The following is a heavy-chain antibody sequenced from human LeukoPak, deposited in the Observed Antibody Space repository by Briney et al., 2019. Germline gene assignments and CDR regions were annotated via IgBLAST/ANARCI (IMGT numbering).Heavy chain of an antibody. J-gene: IGHJ6*03. CDR1: GGSISSSSYY. D-gene: IGHD6-13*01. CDR2: IYYSGST. Sequence: SETLSLTCTVSGGSISSSSYYWGWLRPPPGKGLEWIGSIYYSGSTYYNPSLKSRVTTSVDTSKNQFSLKLSSVTAADTAVYYCARDTYSTDSGLNYYYYMDVWGKGTTVTVSS. CDR3: ARDTYSTDSGLNYYYYMDV. V-gene: IGHV4-39*07.